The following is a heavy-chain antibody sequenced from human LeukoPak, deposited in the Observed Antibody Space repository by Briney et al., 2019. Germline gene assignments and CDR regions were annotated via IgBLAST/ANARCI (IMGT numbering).Heavy chain of an antibody. CDR2: IRYDGSNK. J-gene: IGHJ4*02. Sequence: PGGSLRLSCAASGFTFSSYGMHWVRQAPGKGVEGVAFIRYDGSNKYYADSVKGRFTISRGNSKNTLYLQMNSLRAEDTAVYYCAKSQRGDFDYWGQGTLVTVSS. CDR3: AKSQRGDFDY. CDR1: GFTFSSYG. D-gene: IGHD3-16*01. V-gene: IGHV3-30*02.